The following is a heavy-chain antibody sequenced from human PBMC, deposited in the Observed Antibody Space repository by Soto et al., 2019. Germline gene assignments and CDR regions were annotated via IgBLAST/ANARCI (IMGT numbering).Heavy chain of an antibody. CDR1: EFTFSSYA. D-gene: IGHD3-22*01. J-gene: IGHJ4*02. CDR2: ISYDGSNK. CDR3: ARPSGVDSSSLDY. Sequence: QVQLVESGGGVVQPGRSLRLSCAASEFTFSSYAMQWVRQAPGKGLEWVAVISYDGSNKYYADSVKGRFTISRDNSKNTLYLQMNSLRAEDTAVYYCARPSGVDSSSLDYWGQGTLVTVSS. V-gene: IGHV3-30-3*01.